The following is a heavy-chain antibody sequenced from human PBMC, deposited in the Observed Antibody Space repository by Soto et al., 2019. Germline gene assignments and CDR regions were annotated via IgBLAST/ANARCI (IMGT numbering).Heavy chain of an antibody. J-gene: IGHJ4*01. Sequence: PGGSLRLSCTASGFTFNDYYMTWFRRAPGTGLEWVSYISSTGSYTDYAESVKGRFTISRDNAKNSLYLQMDSLRDEDTAIYYCARDPSIRSPPDYWGRGTLVTVSS. CDR2: ISSTGSYT. V-gene: IGHV3-11*05. D-gene: IGHD3-3*02. CDR3: ARDPSIRSPPDY. CDR1: GFTFNDYY.